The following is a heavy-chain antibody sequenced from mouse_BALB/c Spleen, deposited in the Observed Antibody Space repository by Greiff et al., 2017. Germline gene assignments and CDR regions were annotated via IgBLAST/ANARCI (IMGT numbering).Heavy chain of an antibody. CDR2: IDPSDSYT. V-gene: IGHV1-69*02. CDR3: AREGNFGATCAMDY. Sequence: QVQLQQPGAELVKPGASVKLSCKASGYTFTSYWMHWVKQRPGQGLEWIGEIDPSDSYTNYNQKFKGKATLTVDNSSSTAYMQLSSLTSEDSAVYYCAREGNFGATCAMDYWGQGTSVTVSS. D-gene: IGHD3-1*01. CDR1: GYTFTSYW. J-gene: IGHJ4*01.